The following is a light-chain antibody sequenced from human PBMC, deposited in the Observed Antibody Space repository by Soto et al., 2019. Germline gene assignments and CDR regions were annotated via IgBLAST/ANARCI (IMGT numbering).Light chain of an antibody. J-gene: IGLJ1*01. CDR2: EVN. Sequence: QSALTQPPSASGSPGQSVTISCTGTSSDVGGYNYVSWYQQHPGKAPKLMIYEVNKRPSGVPDRFSGSKSGNTASLTVSGLQAEDEADCYCSSYAGSNNYVFRNGTKLTVL. V-gene: IGLV2-8*01. CDR3: SSYAGSNNYV. CDR1: SSDVGGYNY.